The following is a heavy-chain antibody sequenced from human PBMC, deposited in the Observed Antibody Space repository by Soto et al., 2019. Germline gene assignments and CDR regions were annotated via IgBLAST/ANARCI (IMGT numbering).Heavy chain of an antibody. V-gene: IGHV1-24*01. CDR2: FDPEDGET. CDR3: VTDRQVGAITTPDFFDY. Sequence: ASVKVSCKVSGYTLSELSMHWVRQAPGIGLEWMGGFDPEDGETIYAQKFQGRVTMTEDTSTDTTYMELSSLRFEDTAVYYCVTDRQVGAITTPDFFDYWGQGTLVTVSS. CDR1: GYTLSELS. J-gene: IGHJ4*02. D-gene: IGHD1-26*01.